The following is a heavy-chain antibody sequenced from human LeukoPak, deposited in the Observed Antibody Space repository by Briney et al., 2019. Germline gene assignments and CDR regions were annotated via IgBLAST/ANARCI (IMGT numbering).Heavy chain of an antibody. D-gene: IGHD3-22*01. CDR3: ARSYDSSGYYYT. CDR2: IIPIFGTA. V-gene: IGHV1-69*13. Sequence: ASVKVSCEASGGTFSSYAISWVRQAPGQGLEWMGGIIPIFGTANYAQKFQGRVTITADESTSTAYMELSSLRSEDTAVYYCARSYDSSGYYYTWGQGTLVTVSS. CDR1: GGTFSSYA. J-gene: IGHJ5*02.